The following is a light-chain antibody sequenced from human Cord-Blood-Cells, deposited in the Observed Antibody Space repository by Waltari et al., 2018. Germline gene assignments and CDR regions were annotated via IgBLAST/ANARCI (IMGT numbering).Light chain of an antibody. V-gene: IGKV3-20*01. J-gene: IGKJ1*01. CDR3: QQYGSSPRT. CDR1: QSVSSSY. CDR2: GAS. Sequence: EIVLTQSPGTLSLSPGERATLSCRASQSVSSSYLAWYQQKPGQAPRLLIYGASSRATGIPDRFSCSGSGTDFTLTISILEPEDFAVYYCQQYGSSPRTFGQGTKVEIK.